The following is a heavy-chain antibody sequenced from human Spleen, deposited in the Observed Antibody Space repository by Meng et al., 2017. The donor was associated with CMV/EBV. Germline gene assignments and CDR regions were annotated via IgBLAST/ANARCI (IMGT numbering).Heavy chain of an antibody. D-gene: IGHD3-3*01. V-gene: IGHV3-48*03. J-gene: IGHJ3*02. CDR1: GFTFSSYE. CDR3: AKSDNYWSGYSAFDI. CDR2: ISSSGSTI. Sequence: GESLKISCAASGFTFSSYEMNWVRQAPGKGLEWVSYISSSGSTIYYADSVKGRFTISRDNSKNTVYLQMNTLRAEDTAVYYCAKSDNYWSGYSAFDIWGQGTMVTVSS.